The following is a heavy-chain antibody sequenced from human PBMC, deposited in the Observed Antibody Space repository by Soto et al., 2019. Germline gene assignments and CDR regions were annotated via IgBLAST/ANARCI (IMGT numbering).Heavy chain of an antibody. CDR2: INPSGGST. Sequence: WASVKVCCKASGYTFASFYMHWVRQAPGQGLEWMGIINPSGGSTTYAQKFQGRVTMTRDTSTSTVYMELSSLRSEDTAVYYCARDTSSNWYYFDYWGQGTRVTVSS. D-gene: IGHD6-13*01. V-gene: IGHV1-46*01. CDR1: GYTFASFY. J-gene: IGHJ4*02. CDR3: ARDTSSNWYYFDY.